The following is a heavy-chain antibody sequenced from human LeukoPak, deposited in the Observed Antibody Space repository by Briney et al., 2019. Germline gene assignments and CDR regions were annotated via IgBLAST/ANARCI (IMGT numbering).Heavy chain of an antibody. D-gene: IGHD2-15*01. CDR3: TRHAPGYCSGGSCPNDY. Sequence: PGGSLRLSCAASGFTFSGSAMHWVRQASGKGLEWVGRIRSKANSYATAYAASVKGRFTISRDDSKNTAYLQMNSLKTEDTAVYYCTRHAPGYCSGGSCPNDYWGQGTLVTVSS. V-gene: IGHV3-73*01. J-gene: IGHJ4*02. CDR2: IRSKANSYAT. CDR1: GFTFSGSA.